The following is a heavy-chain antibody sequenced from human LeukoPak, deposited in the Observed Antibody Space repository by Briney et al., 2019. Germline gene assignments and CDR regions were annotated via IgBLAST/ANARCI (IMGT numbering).Heavy chain of an antibody. CDR3: ARDFNRPGEGY. J-gene: IGHJ4*02. CDR2: IKTDGSST. D-gene: IGHD3-16*01. CDR1: GFSFSFYW. V-gene: IGHV3-74*01. Sequence: PGGSLRLSCAASGFSFSFYWMHWVRQAPGKGPVWVSRIKTDGSSTSYADSVKGRFTISRDNAKNTLYLQMNSLRAEDTAVYYCARDFNRPGEGYWGQGTLVTVSS.